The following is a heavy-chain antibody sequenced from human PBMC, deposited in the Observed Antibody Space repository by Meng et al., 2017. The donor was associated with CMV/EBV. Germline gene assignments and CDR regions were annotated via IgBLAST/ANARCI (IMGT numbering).Heavy chain of an antibody. J-gene: IGHJ6*02. CDR3: ARRNGVPRVFWSYYGMDV. CDR2: INHSGST. D-gene: IGHD3-3*01. CDR1: GGSISSSSYY. Sequence: SETLSLTCTVSGGSISSSSYYWSWIRQPPGKGLEWIGEINHSGSTNYNPSLKSRVTISVDTSKNQFSLKLSSVTAADTAVYYCARRNGVPRVFWSYYGMDVWGQGTTVTVSS. V-gene: IGHV4-39*07.